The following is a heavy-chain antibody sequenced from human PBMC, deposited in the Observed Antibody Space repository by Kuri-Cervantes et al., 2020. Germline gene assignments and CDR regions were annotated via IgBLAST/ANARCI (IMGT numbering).Heavy chain of an antibody. Sequence: SETLSLTCSVSGGSISSSSYYWAWIRQPPGKGLEWIGSIYYSGSTYYNPSLKSRVTISADTSKNQFSLKLTSVTAADTTVYYCARHHGMLPGEWGQGTLVTVSS. J-gene: IGHJ4*02. CDR2: IYYSGST. D-gene: IGHD1-26*01. CDR1: GGSISSSSYY. V-gene: IGHV4-39*01. CDR3: ARHHGMLPGE.